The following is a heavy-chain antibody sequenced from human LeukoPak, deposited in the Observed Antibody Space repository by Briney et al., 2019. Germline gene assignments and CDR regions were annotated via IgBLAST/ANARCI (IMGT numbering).Heavy chain of an antibody. V-gene: IGHV3-48*03. D-gene: IGHD3-10*02. CDR2: ISSSGSTI. CDR3: AELGITMIGGV. Sequence: GGSLRLSCAASGFIFSSYEMNWVRQAPGKGLEWVSYISSSGSTIYYADSVKGRFTIPRDNIKNSLYLQMNSLSAEDTAVYYCAELGITMIGGVWGKGTTVTISS. CDR1: GFIFSSYE. J-gene: IGHJ6*04.